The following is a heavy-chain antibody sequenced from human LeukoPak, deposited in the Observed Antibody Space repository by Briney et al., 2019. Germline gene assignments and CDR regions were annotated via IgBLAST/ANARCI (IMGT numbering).Heavy chain of an antibody. CDR2: IWYDGSNK. CDR3: ARWGGTYEYYFDY. CDR1: GFTFSNFG. J-gene: IGHJ4*02. Sequence: GGSLRLSCAASGFTFSNFGMHWFRQAPGKGLEWVAVIWYDGSNKYYADSVKGRFTISRENSLYLQMNSLRAEDTAVYYCARWGGTYEYYFDYWGQGTLVTVSS. V-gene: IGHV3-33*01. D-gene: IGHD1-26*01.